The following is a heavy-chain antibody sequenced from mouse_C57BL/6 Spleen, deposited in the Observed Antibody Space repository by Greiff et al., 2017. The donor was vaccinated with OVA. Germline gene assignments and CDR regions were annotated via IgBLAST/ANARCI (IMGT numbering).Heavy chain of an antibody. J-gene: IGHJ3*01. Sequence: EVQLVESGPGLVKPSQSLSLTCSVTGYSITSGYYWNWIRQFPGNKLEWMGYISYDGSNNYNPSLKNRISITRDTSKNQFFLKLNSVTTEDTATYYCASYGSSEAWFAYWGQGTLVTVSA. CDR1: GYSITSGYY. V-gene: IGHV3-6*01. CDR2: ISYDGSN. D-gene: IGHD1-1*01. CDR3: ASYGSSEAWFAY.